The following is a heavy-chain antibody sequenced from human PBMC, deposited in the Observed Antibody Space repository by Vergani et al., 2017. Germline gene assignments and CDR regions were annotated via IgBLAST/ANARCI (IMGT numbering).Heavy chain of an antibody. V-gene: IGHV4-39*02. Sequence: QLQLQESGPGLVKPSETLALTCAISGDSISNYDDFWGWIRQTPGKGLEWIGSISRSGRSYYNPTLRSRVAIFEDTSTNHLSLKVFSVTAADTAVYYCARGRGDNWYFDLWGRGTLVTVSS. J-gene: IGHJ2*01. CDR1: GDSISNYDDF. CDR3: ARGRGDNWYFDL. D-gene: IGHD3-10*01. CDR2: ISRSGRS.